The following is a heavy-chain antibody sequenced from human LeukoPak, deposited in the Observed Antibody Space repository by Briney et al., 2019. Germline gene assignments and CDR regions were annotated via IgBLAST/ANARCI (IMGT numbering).Heavy chain of an antibody. CDR2: VSSSSSYI. J-gene: IGHJ4*02. Sequence: GGSLRLSCVGTGFTFSTYRMNWVRQAPGKGLEWVSSVSSSSSYIYYADSVKGRITISRDNAKNSLYLQMNSLRVEDTAVYYCAKDKDVYFDYWGQGTLVTVSS. CDR1: GFTFSTYR. CDR3: AKDKDVYFDY. V-gene: IGHV3-21*01.